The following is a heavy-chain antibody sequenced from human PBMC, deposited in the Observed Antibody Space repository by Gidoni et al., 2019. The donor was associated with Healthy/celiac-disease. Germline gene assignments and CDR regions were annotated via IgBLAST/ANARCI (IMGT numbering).Heavy chain of an antibody. V-gene: IGHV3-73*02. CDR3: TSLLSPSV. Sequence: EVQLVESGGGLVQPGGSLNLSCAAAGFTFSGSAMHWVRQASGKGLEWVGRIRRKANSYATAYAASVKGRFTISRDDSKNTAYLQMNSLKTEDTAVYYCTSLLSPSVWGQGTLVTVSS. CDR2: IRRKANSYAT. D-gene: IGHD3-10*01. J-gene: IGHJ4*02. CDR1: GFTFSGSA.